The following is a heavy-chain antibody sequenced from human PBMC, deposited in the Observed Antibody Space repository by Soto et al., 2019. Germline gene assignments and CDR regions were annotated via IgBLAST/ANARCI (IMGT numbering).Heavy chain of an antibody. V-gene: IGHV4-4*07. CDR1: GGSISSYY. CDR3: ERGKQQWLVSDAFDI. Sequence: SETLSLTCSVSGGSISSYYWSWIRQPAGKGLEWIGRIYTSGSTNYSPSLKSRVTMSVDTSKNQFSLKLSSVTAADTAVYYCERGKQQWLVSDAFDIWGQGTMVTV. D-gene: IGHD6-19*01. CDR2: IYTSGST. J-gene: IGHJ3*02.